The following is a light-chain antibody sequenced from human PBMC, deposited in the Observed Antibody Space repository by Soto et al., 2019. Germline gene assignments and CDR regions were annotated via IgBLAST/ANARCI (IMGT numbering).Light chain of an antibody. CDR2: DVS. Sequence: QSVLTQPASVPGSPGQSITISCTGTSSDVGGYNYVSWYQQHPGKAPKFMIYDVSNRPSGVSTRFSGSKSGNTASLTISGLQVEDEADYYCNSYTTSNTRQIVFGTGTKV. CDR3: NSYTTSNTRQIV. V-gene: IGLV2-14*01. J-gene: IGLJ1*01. CDR1: SSDVGGYNY.